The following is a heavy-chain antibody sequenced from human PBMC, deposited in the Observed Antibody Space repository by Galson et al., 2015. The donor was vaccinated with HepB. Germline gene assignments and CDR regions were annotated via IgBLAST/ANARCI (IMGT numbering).Heavy chain of an antibody. CDR2: IYTSGNT. V-gene: IGHV4-4*07. D-gene: IGHD3-10*01. Sequence: SETLSLTCTVSGGSISTYYWTWIRQPAGKGLEWIGRIYTSGNTNYNPSLKSRITMSVDTSKNQFSLKLNSVTAADTAVYYCARDRPQGRGLGVWGQGTTVTVSS. CDR1: GGSISTYY. J-gene: IGHJ6*02. CDR3: ARDRPQGRGLGV.